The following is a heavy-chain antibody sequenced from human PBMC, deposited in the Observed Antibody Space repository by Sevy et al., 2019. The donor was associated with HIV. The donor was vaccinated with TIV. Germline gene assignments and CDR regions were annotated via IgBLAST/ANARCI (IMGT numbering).Heavy chain of an antibody. CDR1: GGTFSSYA. V-gene: IGHV1-69*13. D-gene: IGHD2-2*01. CDR2: IIPIFGTA. J-gene: IGHJ6*02. CDR3: ANSDIVVVPAAISVGNYYYYGMHV. Sequence: ASVKVSCKASGGTFSSYAISWVRQAPGQGLEWMGGIIPIFGTANYAQKFQGRVTITADESTSTAYMELSSLRSEDTAVYYCANSDIVVVPAAISVGNYYYYGMHVWGQGTTVTVSS.